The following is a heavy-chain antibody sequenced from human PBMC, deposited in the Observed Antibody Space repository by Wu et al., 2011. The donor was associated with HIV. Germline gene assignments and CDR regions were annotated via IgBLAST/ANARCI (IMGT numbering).Heavy chain of an antibody. J-gene: IGHJ6*02. CDR3: ARLLDSVTQNYNRVDV. CDR1: GYTFTGYY. CDR2: INPNGGAT. D-gene: IGHD5-24*01. V-gene: IGHV1-2*02. Sequence: QIQLVQSGTEVKKTGASVKVSCKASGYTFTGYYVHWVRQAPGQGLEWMGWINPNGGATNYAQMYQGRVTMTRDMSITTAYMELRRLRSDDTAIYYCARLLDSVTQNYNRVDVWGQGTTVTVSS.